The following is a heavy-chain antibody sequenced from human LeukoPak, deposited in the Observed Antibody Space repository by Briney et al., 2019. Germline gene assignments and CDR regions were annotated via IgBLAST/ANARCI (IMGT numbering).Heavy chain of an antibody. V-gene: IGHV4-4*07. J-gene: IGHJ6*03. CDR3: ARDRGAHLYYYYYMDV. CDR1: GGSISSYY. D-gene: IGHD3-10*01. Sequence: SETLSLTCTVSGGSISSYYWSWIRQPAGKGLEWIGRIYTSGSTNYNPSLKSRATMSVDTSKNQFSLKLSSVTAADTAVYYCARDRGAHLYYYYYMDVWGKGTTVTVSS. CDR2: IYTSGST.